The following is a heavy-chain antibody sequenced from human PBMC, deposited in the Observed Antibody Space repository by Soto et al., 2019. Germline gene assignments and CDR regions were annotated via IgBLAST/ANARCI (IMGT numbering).Heavy chain of an antibody. D-gene: IGHD4-4*01. Sequence: MLSLTFAVSGGSISSGGYSWSWIRQPPGKGLEWIGYIYHSGSTYYNPSLNSRVTISVDRSKNQFSLKLSSVTAADTAVYYCARVNSSACCFDPWGQGTLVTVYS. CDR2: IYHSGST. V-gene: IGHV4-30-2*01. CDR1: GGSISSGGYS. J-gene: IGHJ5*02. CDR3: ARVNSSACCFDP.